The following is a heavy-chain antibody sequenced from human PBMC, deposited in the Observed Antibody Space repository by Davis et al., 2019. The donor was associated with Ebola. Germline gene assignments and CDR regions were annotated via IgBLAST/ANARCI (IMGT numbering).Heavy chain of an antibody. Sequence: SVKVPCNASGGTFSSYAISWVRQAPGQGLEWMGGIIPIFGTANYAQKFQGRVTITADESTSTAYMELSSLRSEDTAVYYCARGDSSSSGYYFDYWGQGTLVTVSS. CDR3: ARGDSSSSGYYFDY. D-gene: IGHD6-6*01. CDR2: IIPIFGTA. J-gene: IGHJ4*02. CDR1: GGTFSSYA. V-gene: IGHV1-69*13.